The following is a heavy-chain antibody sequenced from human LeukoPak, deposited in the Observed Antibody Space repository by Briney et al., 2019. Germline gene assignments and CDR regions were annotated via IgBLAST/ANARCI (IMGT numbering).Heavy chain of an antibody. CDR2: IYYSGST. V-gene: IGHV4-39*07. Sequence: PSETLSLTCTVSGGSISSSSYYWGWIRQPPGKGLEWIGSIYYSGSTNYNPSLKSRVTISVDTSKNQFSLKLSSVTAADTAVYYCAASVAHRVYFDYWGQGTLVTVSS. D-gene: IGHD6-19*01. CDR3: AASVAHRVYFDY. CDR1: GGSISSSSYY. J-gene: IGHJ4*02.